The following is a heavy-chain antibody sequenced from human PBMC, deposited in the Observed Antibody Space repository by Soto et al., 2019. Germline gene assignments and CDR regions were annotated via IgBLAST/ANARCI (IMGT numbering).Heavy chain of an antibody. J-gene: IGHJ3*02. CDR2: ISGSGGST. CDR1: GFTFSSYA. D-gene: IGHD6-19*01. V-gene: IGHV3-23*01. CDR3: AKDFGEPAYSSGWYGEVGAFDI. Sequence: EVQLLESGGGLVQPGGSLRLSCAASGFTFSSYAMSWVRQAPGKGLEWVSAISGSGGSTYYADSVKGRFTIYRDNSKNTLYLQMDSLRAEDTAVYYCAKDFGEPAYSSGWYGEVGAFDIWGQGTMVTVSS.